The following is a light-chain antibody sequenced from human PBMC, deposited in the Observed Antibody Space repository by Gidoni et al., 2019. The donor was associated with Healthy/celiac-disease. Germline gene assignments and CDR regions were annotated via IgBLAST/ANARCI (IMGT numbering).Light chain of an antibody. J-gene: IGLJ2*01. CDR1: SSNIGAGYD. CDR2: GNS. Sequence: QSVLTQPPSVSGAPGQRVTISCTGSSSNIGAGYDVHWYQQLPGTAPKLLIYGNSNRPSGVPDRLSGSKSGTSASLAITGLQAEDEADYYCKSYDSSLSEEVFGGGTKLTVL. CDR3: KSYDSSLSEEV. V-gene: IGLV1-40*01.